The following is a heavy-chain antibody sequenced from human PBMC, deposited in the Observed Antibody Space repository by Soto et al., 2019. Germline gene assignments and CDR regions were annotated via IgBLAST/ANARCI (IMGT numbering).Heavy chain of an antibody. Sequence: ETLSLTCTVSGGSISSSSYYWGWIRQPPGKGLEWIGSIYYSGSTYYNPSLKSRVTISVDTSKNQFSLKLSSVTAADTAVYYCARLFPRVVPAAIYFDYWGQGTLVTVS. CDR3: ARLFPRVVPAAIYFDY. CDR2: IYYSGST. V-gene: IGHV4-39*01. D-gene: IGHD2-2*01. CDR1: GGSISSSSYY. J-gene: IGHJ4*02.